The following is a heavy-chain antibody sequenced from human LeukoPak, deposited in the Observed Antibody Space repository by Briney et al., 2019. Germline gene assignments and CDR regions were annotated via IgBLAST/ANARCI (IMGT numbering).Heavy chain of an antibody. Sequence: GASVKVSCKASGYTFTSYGISWVRQAPGQGLERMGWISAYNGNTNYAQKLQGRVTMTTDTSTSTAYMELRSLRSDDTAVYYCARDRGYYYDSSGYPDYWGQGTLVTVSS. CDR2: ISAYNGNT. CDR3: ARDRGYYYDSSGYPDY. CDR1: GYTFTSYG. D-gene: IGHD3-22*01. V-gene: IGHV1-18*01. J-gene: IGHJ4*02.